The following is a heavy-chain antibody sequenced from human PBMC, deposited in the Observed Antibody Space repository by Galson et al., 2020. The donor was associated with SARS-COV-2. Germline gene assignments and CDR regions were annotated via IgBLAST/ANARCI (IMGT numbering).Heavy chain of an antibody. CDR1: GYTFTSYG. CDR2: INANNGNT. D-gene: IGHD3-16*01. Sequence: ASVKVSCKASGYTFTSYGVSWVRQAPGQGLERMGWINANNGNTNYAQKLQGRLTMTTDTSASTAYMELRSLRSDDTAVYYCARDGLTGGYFDYWGQGTPVTVSS. CDR3: ARDGLTGGYFDY. J-gene: IGHJ4*02. V-gene: IGHV1-18*01.